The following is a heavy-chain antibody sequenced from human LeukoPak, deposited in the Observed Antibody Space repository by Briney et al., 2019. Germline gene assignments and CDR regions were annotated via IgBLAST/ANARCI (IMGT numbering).Heavy chain of an antibody. CDR1: GFTFSNSA. D-gene: IGHD3-22*01. J-gene: IGHJ4*02. CDR3: ARLTYDSSGDLDY. CDR2: ITRSAGGT. Sequence: GGSLRLSCAASGFTFSNSAMSWARRAPGKGLEWVSAITRSAGGTYCADAVKGRFTLSRDNSKNTLFLLMNSLRAEDTAVYYCARLTYDSSGDLDYWGQGTLVTVSS. V-gene: IGHV3-23*01.